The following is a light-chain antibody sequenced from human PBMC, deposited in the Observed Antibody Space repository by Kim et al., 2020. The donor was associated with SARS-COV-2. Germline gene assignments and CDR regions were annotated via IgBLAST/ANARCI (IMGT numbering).Light chain of an antibody. CDR1: QSVSSNY. V-gene: IGKV3-20*01. J-gene: IGKJ2*01. CDR3: QQYDSSPPRYT. CDR2: GAS. Sequence: EIVLTQYPGTLSLSPGERATLSCRASQSVSSNYLAWHQQKPGQAPRLLIYGASSRATGIPDRFSGSGSGTDFTLTISRLEPEDFAVYYCQQYDSSPPRYTFGQGTKLEI.